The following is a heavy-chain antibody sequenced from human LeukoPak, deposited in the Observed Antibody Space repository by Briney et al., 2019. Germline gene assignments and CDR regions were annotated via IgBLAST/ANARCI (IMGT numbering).Heavy chain of an antibody. CDR1: GFTFSSYA. CDR3: AKGYSSGWYGGVFDY. J-gene: IGHJ4*02. Sequence: GGSLRLSCAASGFTFSSYAMSWVRQAPGKGLEWVSAISGSGGSTYYADSVKGRFTISRDNSKNTLYLQMNSLRAEDTAVYYCAKGYSSGWYGGVFDYWGQGTLVTVSS. D-gene: IGHD6-19*01. CDR2: ISGSGGST. V-gene: IGHV3-23*01.